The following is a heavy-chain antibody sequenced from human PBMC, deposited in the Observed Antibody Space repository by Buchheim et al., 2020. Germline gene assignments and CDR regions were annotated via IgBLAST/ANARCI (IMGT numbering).Heavy chain of an antibody. CDR3: AREAAIAGDPDNWFDP. CDR2: IWNDGSHR. D-gene: IGHD4-17*01. Sequence: QVQVAESGGGVVQPGRSLRLSCAASGFIFSNYGMHWVRQAPGKGLEWVAVIWNDGSHRFYADSVRGRFTISRDNSKNPLFLQMDSLRGEDTGVYFCAREAAIAGDPDNWFDPWGQGTL. J-gene: IGHJ5*02. V-gene: IGHV3-33*01. CDR1: GFIFSNYG.